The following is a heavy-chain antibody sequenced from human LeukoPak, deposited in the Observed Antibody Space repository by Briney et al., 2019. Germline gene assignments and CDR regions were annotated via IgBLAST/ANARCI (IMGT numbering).Heavy chain of an antibody. V-gene: IGHV1-69*04. CDR1: GGTFSSYA. CDR2: IIPILGIA. Sequence: ASVKVSCKASGGTFSSYAISWVRQAPGQGLEWMGRIIPILGIANYAQKFQGRVTITADKSTSTAYMKLSSLRSEDTAVYYCARDRAYGDYVINYWGQGTLVTVSS. J-gene: IGHJ4*02. CDR3: ARDRAYGDYVINY. D-gene: IGHD4-17*01.